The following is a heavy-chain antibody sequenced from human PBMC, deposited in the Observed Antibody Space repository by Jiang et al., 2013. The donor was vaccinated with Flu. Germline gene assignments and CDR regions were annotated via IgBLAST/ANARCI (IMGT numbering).Heavy chain of an antibody. CDR1: GYTFTSYY. Sequence: VKKPGASVKVSCKASGYTFTSYYMHWVRQAPGQGLEWMGIINPSGGSTSYAQKFQGRVTMTRDTSTSTVYMELSSLRSEDTAVYYCARAGSGGSCYRPRCGMDVWGQGTTVTVSS. J-gene: IGHJ6*02. D-gene: IGHD2-15*01. CDR3: ARAGSGGSCYRPRCGMDV. V-gene: IGHV1-46*03. CDR2: INPSGGST.